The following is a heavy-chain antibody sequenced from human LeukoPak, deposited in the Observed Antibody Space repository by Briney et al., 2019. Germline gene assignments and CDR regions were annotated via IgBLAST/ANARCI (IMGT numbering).Heavy chain of an antibody. J-gene: IGHJ4*02. CDR1: GFTFSSYW. CDR2: INSDGGST. D-gene: IGHD5-24*01. V-gene: IGHV3-74*01. Sequence: GGSLRLSCTASGFTFSSYWMHWVRQAPGKGLVWVSRINSDGGSTSYADSVKGRFTISRDNAKNTLYLQMNSLRAEDTAVYYCARRIQGMAPYYFCYWGQGTLVTVSS. CDR3: ARRIQGMAPYYFCY.